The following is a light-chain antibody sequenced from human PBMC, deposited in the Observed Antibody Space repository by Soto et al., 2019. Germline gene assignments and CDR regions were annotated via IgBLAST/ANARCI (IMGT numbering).Light chain of an antibody. CDR3: GTWDSSLSAGV. Sequence: QSVLTQPPSVSAAPGQKVTISCSGSSSNIGNNLVSWYQQVPGTAPKLLIYDNKKRPSGIADRFSGSKSGSSATLAITGLQTGDEADYYCGTWDSSLSAGVFGGGTKLTVL. J-gene: IGLJ2*01. V-gene: IGLV1-51*01. CDR2: DNK. CDR1: SSNIGNNL.